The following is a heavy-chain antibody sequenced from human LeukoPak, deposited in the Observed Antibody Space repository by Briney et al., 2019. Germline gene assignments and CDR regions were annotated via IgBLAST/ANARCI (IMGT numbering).Heavy chain of an antibody. V-gene: IGHV3-23*01. D-gene: IGHD2-15*01. Sequence: GGSLRLSCAASGFTFSSYAMSWVRQAPGKGLEWVSAISGSGGSTYYADSVQGRFTISRDNSKSTLCLQRNSLRAEDTAVYYCAKQLGYCSDGSCYFPYWGQGTLVTVSS. CDR3: AKQLGYCSDGSCYFPY. CDR1: GFTFSSYA. CDR2: ISGSGGST. J-gene: IGHJ4*02.